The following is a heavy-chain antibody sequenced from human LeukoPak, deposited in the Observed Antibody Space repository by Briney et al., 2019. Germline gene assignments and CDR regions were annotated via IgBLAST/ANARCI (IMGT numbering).Heavy chain of an antibody. CDR2: INQGGSDK. V-gene: IGHV3-7*01. CDR3: TRDRSRAEDD. CDR1: GVNLRGHL. D-gene: IGHD1-14*01. Sequence: GFLRLPCGASGVNLRGHLMGWVRQGSGEGVEWVANINQGGSDKYYVDSVKGRFTISRDNANNLLYLQMNSLRGEDTAVCYCTRDRSRAEDDWGQGTLVTVSS. J-gene: IGHJ4*02.